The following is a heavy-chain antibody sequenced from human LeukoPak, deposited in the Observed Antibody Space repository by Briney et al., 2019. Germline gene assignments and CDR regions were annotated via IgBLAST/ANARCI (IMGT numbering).Heavy chain of an antibody. CDR3: ARVGWFGEANYYYYYMDV. CDR2: ISPNSGGT. D-gene: IGHD3-10*01. CDR1: GYTFTSYY. Sequence: ASVKVSCKASGYTFTSYYMHWVRQAPGQGLEWMGWISPNSGGTNYAQKFQGRVTMTRDTSISTAYMELTRLRSDDTAVYYCARVGWFGEANYYYYYMDVWGKGTTVTISS. J-gene: IGHJ6*03. V-gene: IGHV1-2*02.